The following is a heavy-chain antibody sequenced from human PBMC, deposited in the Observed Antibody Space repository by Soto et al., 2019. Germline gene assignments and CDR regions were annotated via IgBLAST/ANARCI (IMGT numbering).Heavy chain of an antibody. CDR3: AKDPGELFA. D-gene: IGHD3-16*01. CDR1: GFTFSSYA. Sequence: GGSLRLSCAASGFTFSSYAMSWVRQAPGKGLGWGSAISGSGGGTYYADSVKGRFTISRDNSKNTLYLQMNSLRAEDTAVYYCAKDPGELFAWGQGTMVTVSS. J-gene: IGHJ3*01. V-gene: IGHV3-23*01. CDR2: ISGSGGGT.